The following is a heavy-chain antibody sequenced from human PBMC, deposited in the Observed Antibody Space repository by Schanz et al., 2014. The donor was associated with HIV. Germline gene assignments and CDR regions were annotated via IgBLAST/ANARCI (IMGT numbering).Heavy chain of an antibody. CDR2: IIPVFGTT. CDR3: ARVPYSGSYEYYFDY. J-gene: IGHJ4*02. D-gene: IGHD1-26*01. CDR1: GGTFSNYA. V-gene: IGHV1-69*13. Sequence: QVQLVQSGAEVKKPGASVKVSCKASGGTFSNYAISWVRQAPGQGLEWMGGIIPVFGTTDYAQKFQGTVTITADESTSTAYMELSSLRSEDTAVYYCARVPYSGSYEYYFDYWGQGTLVTVSS.